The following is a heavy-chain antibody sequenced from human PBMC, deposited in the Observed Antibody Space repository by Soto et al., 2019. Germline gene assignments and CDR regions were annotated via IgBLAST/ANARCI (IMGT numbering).Heavy chain of an antibody. Sequence: QVQLVQSGAEVKKPGSSVKVSCKASGGTFSSYAISWVRQAPGQGLEWMGGIIPIFGTANYAQKLQGRVTITADKYTSTAYMELSSLRSEDTAVYYCASVTYYSSGHSDYWGQGTLVSVSS. CDR1: GGTFSSYA. J-gene: IGHJ4*02. D-gene: IGHD3-22*01. CDR3: ASVTYYSSGHSDY. CDR2: IIPIFGTA. V-gene: IGHV1-69*06.